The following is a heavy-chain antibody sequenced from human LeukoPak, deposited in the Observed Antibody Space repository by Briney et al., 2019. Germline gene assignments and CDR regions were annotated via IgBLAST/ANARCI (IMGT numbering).Heavy chain of an antibody. CDR1: GGSISSYY. CDR2: IYTSGST. J-gene: IGHJ6*02. Sequence: SETLSLTCTVSGGSISSYYWSWIRQPAGKGLEWIGRIYTSGSTNYNPSLKSRVTMSVDTSKNQFSLKLSSVTAADTAVYYCARDRIAAAGCYYGMDVWGQGTTVTVSS. V-gene: IGHV4-4*07. D-gene: IGHD6-13*01. CDR3: ARDRIAAAGCYYGMDV.